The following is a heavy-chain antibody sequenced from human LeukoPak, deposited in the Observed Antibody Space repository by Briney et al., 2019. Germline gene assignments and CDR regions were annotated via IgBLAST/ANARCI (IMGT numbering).Heavy chain of an antibody. Sequence: ASVKVSCKASGDTFTGDYMHWVRQAPGQGLEWMGWINPNSGGTNYAQKFQGRVTMTRDTSISTAYMELSRLRSDDTAVYYCARDRARVAGILRGWFDPWGQGTLVTVSS. V-gene: IGHV1-2*02. CDR2: INPNSGGT. CDR1: GDTFTGDY. D-gene: IGHD6-19*01. CDR3: ARDRARVAGILRGWFDP. J-gene: IGHJ5*02.